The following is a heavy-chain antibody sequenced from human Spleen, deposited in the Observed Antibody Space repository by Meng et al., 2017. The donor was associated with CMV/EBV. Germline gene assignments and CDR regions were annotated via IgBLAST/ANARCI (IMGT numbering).Heavy chain of an antibody. D-gene: IGHD6-6*01. CDR2: VFHSGIT. Sequence: SETLSLTCTVSGYAISSGYYWAWIRQPPGRGLEWIGSVFHSGITYYNPSLRSRVTMSLDTSKNQFSLKLSSVTAADTAVYYCARVLVGSSRGLDYWGQGTLVTVSS. CDR1: GYAISSGYY. CDR3: ARVLVGSSRGLDY. J-gene: IGHJ4*02. V-gene: IGHV4-38-2*02.